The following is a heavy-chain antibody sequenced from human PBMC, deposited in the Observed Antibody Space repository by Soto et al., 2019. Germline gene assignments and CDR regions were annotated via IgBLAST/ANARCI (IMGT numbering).Heavy chain of an antibody. CDR2: ISYDGSNK. D-gene: IGHD1-1*01. Sequence: GGSLRLSCAASGFTFSSYGMHWVRQAPGKGLEWVAVISYDGSNKYYADSVKGRFTISRDNSKNTLYLQMNSLRAEDTAVYYCAKSVGTRGYYYYYGMDVWGQGTTVTVSS. CDR1: GFTFSSYG. J-gene: IGHJ6*02. CDR3: AKSVGTRGYYYYYGMDV. V-gene: IGHV3-30*18.